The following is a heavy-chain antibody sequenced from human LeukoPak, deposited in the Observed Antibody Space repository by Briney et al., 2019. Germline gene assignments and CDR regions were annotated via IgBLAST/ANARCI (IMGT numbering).Heavy chain of an antibody. CDR2: IKQDGSGK. Sequence: GGSLRLSCAASGFTFSSYYMSWVRQAPGKGLEWVANIKQDGSGKYYVDSIKGRFTISRDNAKKSLYLQMNSLRAEDTAVYYCARAAGYYDYVWGSYSDNWFDPWGQGALVTVSS. CDR3: ARAAGYYDYVWGSYSDNWFDP. J-gene: IGHJ5*02. CDR1: GFTFSSYY. V-gene: IGHV3-7*01. D-gene: IGHD3-16*01.